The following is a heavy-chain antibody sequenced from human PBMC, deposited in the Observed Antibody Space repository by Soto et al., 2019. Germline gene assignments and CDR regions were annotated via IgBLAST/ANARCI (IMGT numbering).Heavy chain of an antibody. Sequence: QVQLVQSGAEVKKPGSSVKVSCKASGGTFNNYAMSWVRQAPGQGLEWMVGIIPIFGTANYAQKFQGRVTITADESTSTAYMELRSLRSEDTAVYYCARGVHYDSSGYYYFYWGQGTLVTVSS. CDR2: IIPIFGTA. CDR3: ARGVHYDSSGYYYFY. D-gene: IGHD3-22*01. V-gene: IGHV1-69*01. CDR1: GGTFNNYA. J-gene: IGHJ4*02.